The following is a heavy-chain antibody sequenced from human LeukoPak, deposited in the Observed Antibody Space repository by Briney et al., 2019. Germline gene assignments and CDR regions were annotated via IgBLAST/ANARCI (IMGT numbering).Heavy chain of an antibody. CDR2: INHSGST. CDR1: GGSFSGYY. Sequence: SETLSLTCAVYGGSFSGYYWSWIRQPPGKGLEWIGEINHSGSTNYNPSLKSRVTISVDTSKNQFSLKLSSVTAADTAVYYCARGATLRYFDRRVYYYYYMDVWGKGTTVTVSS. CDR3: ARGATLRYFDRRVYYYYYMDV. V-gene: IGHV4-34*01. J-gene: IGHJ6*03. D-gene: IGHD3-9*01.